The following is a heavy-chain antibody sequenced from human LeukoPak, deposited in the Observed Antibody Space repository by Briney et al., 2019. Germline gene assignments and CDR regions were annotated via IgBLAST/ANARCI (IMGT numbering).Heavy chain of an antibody. CDR1: GYTFTSYY. Sequence: ASVKVSCKASGYTFTSYYMHWVRQAPGQGLEWMGIINPSGGSTSCAQKFQGRVTMTRDMSTSTVYMELSSLRSEDTAVYYCAREGYYYDSSGYWWFDPWGQGTLVTVSS. V-gene: IGHV1-46*01. CDR3: AREGYYYDSSGYWWFDP. D-gene: IGHD3-22*01. J-gene: IGHJ5*02. CDR2: INPSGGST.